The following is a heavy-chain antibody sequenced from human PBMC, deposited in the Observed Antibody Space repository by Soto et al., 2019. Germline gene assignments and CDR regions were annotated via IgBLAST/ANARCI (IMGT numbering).Heavy chain of an antibody. CDR1: GFTFSSYG. CDR2: ISYDGSNI. D-gene: IGHD2-15*01. V-gene: IGHV3-30*18. CDR3: AKDVGRDIVVVVAATGVYYYYGMDV. Sequence: QVQLVESGGGVVQPGRSLRLSCAASGFTFSSYGMHWVRQAPGKGLEWVAVISYDGSNIYYADSVKGRFTISRDNYKNTLYLPINSLRAEDTAVYYCAKDVGRDIVVVVAATGVYYYYGMDVWGQGTTVTVSS. J-gene: IGHJ6*02.